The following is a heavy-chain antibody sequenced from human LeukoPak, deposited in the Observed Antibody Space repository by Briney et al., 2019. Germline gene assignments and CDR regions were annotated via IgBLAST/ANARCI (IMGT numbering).Heavy chain of an antibody. CDR2: INHSGST. V-gene: IGHV4-34*01. CDR1: GGSFSGYY. Sequence: SETLSLTCAVYGGSFSGYYWSWIRQPPGKGLEGIGEINHSGSTNYNPSLKSRVTISVDTSKNQFSLKLSSVTAADTAVYYCARDPAGVDVWGKGTTVTVSS. CDR3: ARDPAGVDV. D-gene: IGHD3-10*01. J-gene: IGHJ6*04.